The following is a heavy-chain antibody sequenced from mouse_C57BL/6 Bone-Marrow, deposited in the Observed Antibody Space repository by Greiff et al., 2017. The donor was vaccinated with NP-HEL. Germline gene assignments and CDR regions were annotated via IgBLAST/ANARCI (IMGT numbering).Heavy chain of an antibody. J-gene: IGHJ2*01. CDR1: GYTFTDYY. V-gene: IGHV1-26*01. Sequence: EVQLQQSGPELVKPGASVKISCKASGYTFTDYYMNWVKQSHGKSLEWIGDINPNNGGTSYNQKFKGKATLTVDKSSSTAYMELRSLTSEDSAVYYCARGRADLLWLRRLYFDYWGQGTTLTVSS. CDR3: ARGRADLLWLRRLYFDY. D-gene: IGHD2-2*01. CDR2: INPNNGGT.